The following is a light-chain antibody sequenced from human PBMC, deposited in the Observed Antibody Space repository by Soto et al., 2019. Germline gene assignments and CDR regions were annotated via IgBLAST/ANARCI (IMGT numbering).Light chain of an antibody. V-gene: IGLV2-8*01. Sequence: QSVLTQSPSASGSPGQSVTISCTGTSSDVGGYKYVSWFQQHPGKAPKLMICEVSKRPSGVPDRFSGSRSGNTASLTVSGLQAEDEADYYCCSYAGSNNYVFGTGTKVTVL. J-gene: IGLJ1*01. CDR2: EVS. CDR3: CSYAGSNNYV. CDR1: SSDVGGYKY.